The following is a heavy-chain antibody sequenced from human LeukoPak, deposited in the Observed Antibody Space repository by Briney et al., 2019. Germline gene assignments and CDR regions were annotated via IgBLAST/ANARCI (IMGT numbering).Heavy chain of an antibody. J-gene: IGHJ6*02. Sequence: PSETLSLTCTVSGGSISSYYWSWIRQPPGKGLEWIGYIYYSGSTNYNPSLKSRVTISVDTSKNQFSLKLSSVTAADTAVYYCARGNGNYTFTYYYYGMDVWGQGTTVTVSS. D-gene: IGHD4-17*01. CDR1: GGSISSYY. V-gene: IGHV4-59*12. CDR3: ARGNGNYTFTYYYYGMDV. CDR2: IYYSGST.